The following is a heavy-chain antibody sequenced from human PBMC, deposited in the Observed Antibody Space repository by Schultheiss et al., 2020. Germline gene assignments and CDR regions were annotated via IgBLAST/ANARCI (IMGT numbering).Heavy chain of an antibody. CDR1: GYTFTGYY. CDR3: ARDSGYSYGSPWYFDL. J-gene: IGHJ2*01. V-gene: IGHV1-2*02. Sequence: GESLKISCKASGYTFTGYYMHWVRQAPGQGLEWMGWISAYNGNTNYAQKLQGRVTMTRNTSISTAYMELSSLRSEDTAVYYCARDSGYSYGSPWYFDLWGRGTLVTVSS. CDR2: ISAYNGNT. D-gene: IGHD5-18*01.